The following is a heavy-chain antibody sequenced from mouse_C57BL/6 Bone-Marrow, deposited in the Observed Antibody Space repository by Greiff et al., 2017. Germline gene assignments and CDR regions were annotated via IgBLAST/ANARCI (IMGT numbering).Heavy chain of an antibody. V-gene: IGHV5-17*01. J-gene: IGHJ3*01. CDR3: ARPDKAWFAY. CDR1: GFTFSDYG. CDR2: ISSGSSTI. Sequence: EVHLVESGGGLVKPGGSLKLSCAASGFTFSDYGMHWVRQAPEKGLEWVAYISSGSSTIYYADTVKGRFTISRDNAKNTLFLQRTSLRSEDTAMYYCARPDKAWFAYWGQGTLVTVSA.